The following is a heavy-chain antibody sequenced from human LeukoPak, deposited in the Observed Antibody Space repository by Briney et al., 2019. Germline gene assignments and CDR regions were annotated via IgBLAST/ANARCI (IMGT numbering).Heavy chain of an antibody. CDR1: GFTFSSFA. CDR3: VKDLRSDSMGVLSRYLSY. Sequence: GSLRLSCSASGFTFSSFAMHWVRQAPGKGLEYVAAISRNGGSTYYADSVKGRFTISRDNSKNTLYLQMSSLRAEDTAVYLCVKDLRSDSMGVLSRYLSYWGQGTLVTVSS. D-gene: IGHD2/OR15-2a*01. J-gene: IGHJ4*02. V-gene: IGHV3-64D*09. CDR2: ISRNGGST.